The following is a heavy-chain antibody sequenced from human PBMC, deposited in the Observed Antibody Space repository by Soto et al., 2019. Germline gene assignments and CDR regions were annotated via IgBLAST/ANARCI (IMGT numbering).Heavy chain of an antibody. J-gene: IGHJ6*02. CDR1: GGSFSGYY. D-gene: IGHD3-10*01. Sequence: PSETLSLTCAVYGGSFSGYYWSWIRQPPGKGLEWIGEINHSGSTNYNPSLKSRVTISVDTSKNQFSLKLSSVTAADTAVYYCARGRGLLLWFGDPSLNYGMEVWGQGTTVTVSS. CDR2: INHSGST. V-gene: IGHV4-34*01. CDR3: ARGRGLLLWFGDPSLNYGMEV.